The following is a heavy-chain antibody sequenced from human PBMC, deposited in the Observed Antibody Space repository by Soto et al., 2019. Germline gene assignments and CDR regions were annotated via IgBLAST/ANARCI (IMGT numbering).Heavy chain of an antibody. Sequence: EVQLVESGGDLVQPGRSLRLSCAASGFSFDDHAMQWVRQAPGKGLEWVSGISWDSGSIVSADSVKGRFTISRDNAKNSLYLQMNSLRPEDTALYYCVKGSGWDTPNHFDYWCQGALVTVSS. CDR3: VKGSGWDTPNHFDY. D-gene: IGHD6-19*01. CDR2: ISWDSGSI. CDR1: GFSFDDHA. J-gene: IGHJ4*02. V-gene: IGHV3-9*01.